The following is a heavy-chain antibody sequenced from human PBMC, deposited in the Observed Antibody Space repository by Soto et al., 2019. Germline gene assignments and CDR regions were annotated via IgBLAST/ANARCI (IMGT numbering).Heavy chain of an antibody. V-gene: IGHV4-31*03. CDR3: ARATVILRNGDNWFDP. J-gene: IGHJ5*02. Sequence: SETLSLTCTVSGGSISSGGYYWSWIRQHPGKGLEWIGYIYYSGSTYYNPSLKSRVTISVDTSKNQFSLKLSSVTAADTAVYYCARATVILRNGDNWFDPWGQGTLVTVSS. CDR1: GGSISSGGYY. D-gene: IGHD4-17*01. CDR2: IYYSGST.